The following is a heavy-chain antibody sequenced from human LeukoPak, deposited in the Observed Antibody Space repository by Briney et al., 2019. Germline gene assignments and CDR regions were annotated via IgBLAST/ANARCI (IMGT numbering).Heavy chain of an antibody. CDR2: INPNSGGT. CDR1: GYTFTGYY. V-gene: IGHV1-2*06. Sequence: ASVKVSCKASGYTFTGYYMHWVRQAPGQGLEWMGRINPNSGGTNYAQKFQGRVTMTRDTSISTAYMELRRLRSDDTAVYYCARDRITMVRGVTTPDYWGQGTLVTVSS. J-gene: IGHJ4*02. CDR3: ARDRITMVRGVTTPDY. D-gene: IGHD3-10*01.